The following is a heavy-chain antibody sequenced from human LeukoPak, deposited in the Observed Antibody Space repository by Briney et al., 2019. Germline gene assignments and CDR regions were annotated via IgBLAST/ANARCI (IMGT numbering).Heavy chain of an antibody. D-gene: IGHD2-21*01. V-gene: IGHV4-4*07. CDR3: ARTVVPAVEGAFDI. CDR2: IYTSGTT. Sequence: PSETLSLTCTVSGGSISGYRWSWIRQPAGAGLEWIGRIYTSGTTDYNPSLRSRVTMSVQTSQNQFSPKVTSVTAADTAVYYCARTVVPAVEGAFDIWGQGTMVTVSS. CDR1: GGSISGYR. J-gene: IGHJ3*02.